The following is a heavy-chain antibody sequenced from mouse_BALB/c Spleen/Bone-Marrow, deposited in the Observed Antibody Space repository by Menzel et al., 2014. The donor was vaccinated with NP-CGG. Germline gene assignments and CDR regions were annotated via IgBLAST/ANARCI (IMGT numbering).Heavy chain of an antibody. V-gene: IGHV5-17*02. J-gene: IGHJ4*01. Sequence: EVMLVESGGGLVQPGGSRKLSCAASGITFRNFGMHWVRQAPEKGLEWVAYISSGSSTIYYADTLKGRFTISRDNPKXTLFLQMTSLRSEDTAMYYCARIGLGRGYAMDYWGQGTSVTVSS. D-gene: IGHD3-3*01. CDR1: GITFRNFG. CDR3: ARIGLGRGYAMDY. CDR2: ISSGSSTI.